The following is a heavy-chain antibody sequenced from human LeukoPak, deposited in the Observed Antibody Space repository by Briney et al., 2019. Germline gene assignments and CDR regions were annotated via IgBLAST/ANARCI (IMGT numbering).Heavy chain of an antibody. D-gene: IGHD5-18*01. Sequence: RPGGSLRLSCAASGFTFSGSAMSWVRQAPGEGLEWVSLISYSGANSYYTDSVRGRFTISRDNSKNTLYLQMNSLRAEDTAVYYCAKERRYSGDAFDIWGQGTMVTVSS. CDR1: GFTFSGSA. CDR3: AKERRYSGDAFDI. J-gene: IGHJ3*02. CDR2: ISYSGANS. V-gene: IGHV3-23*01.